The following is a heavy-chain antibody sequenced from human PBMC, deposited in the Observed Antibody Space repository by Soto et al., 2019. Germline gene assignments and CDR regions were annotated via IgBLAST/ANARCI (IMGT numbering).Heavy chain of an antibody. J-gene: IGHJ4*02. CDR2: IRSEAYGGSA. CDR1: VFAFGDYA. CDR3: TRVDRGHRYGSSDS. D-gene: IGHD5-18*01. V-gene: IGHV3-49*04. Sequence: SGGSLRLSCRASVFAFGDYAMSWVREAPGKGLEWVGFIRSEAYGGSAEYAASVQGRFSISRDDSSTTVYLQMNSLKSEDTAVYFCTRVDRGHRYGSSDSWGQGTLVTVSS.